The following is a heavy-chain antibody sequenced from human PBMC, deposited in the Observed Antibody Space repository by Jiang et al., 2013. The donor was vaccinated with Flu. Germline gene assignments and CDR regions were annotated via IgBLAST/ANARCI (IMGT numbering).Heavy chain of an antibody. V-gene: IGHV1-2*04. CDR1: GYTFTGYY. Sequence: KASGYTFTGYYMHWVRQAPGQGLEWMGWINPNSGGTNYAQKFQGWVTMTRDTSISTAYMELSRLRSDDTAVYYCARDLSDSSGYDYWGQGTLVTVSS. D-gene: IGHD3-22*01. CDR2: INPNSGGT. CDR3: ARDLSDSSGYDY. J-gene: IGHJ4*02.